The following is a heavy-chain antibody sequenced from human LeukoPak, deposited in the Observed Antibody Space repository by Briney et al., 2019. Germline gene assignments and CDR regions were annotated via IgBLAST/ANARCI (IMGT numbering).Heavy chain of an antibody. Sequence: ASVKVSCKASGYIFTSYGISWVRQAPGQGLEWMGCISAYNGNRNYAQKVQGRVTMTTDTSTSTAYMELRSLRSDDTAVYYCARTEDTAMASRYYYYYMDVWGKGTTVTVSS. V-gene: IGHV1-18*01. CDR1: GYIFTSYG. J-gene: IGHJ6*03. D-gene: IGHD5-18*01. CDR3: ARTEDTAMASRYYYYYMDV. CDR2: ISAYNGNR.